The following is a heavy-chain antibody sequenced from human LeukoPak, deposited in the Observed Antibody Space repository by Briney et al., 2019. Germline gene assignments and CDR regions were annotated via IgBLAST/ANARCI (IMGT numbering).Heavy chain of an antibody. J-gene: IGHJ4*02. CDR3: ANDYRSGSFHDF. V-gene: IGHV3-23*01. CDR2: ISRRDDYT. CDR1: GFTFSSYA. D-gene: IGHD3-10*01. Sequence: PGGSLRLSCADSGFTFSSYAMTWVRQPPGKGLEWVSVISRRDDYTYYADSVKGRFTISRDNSKNTLYLQMNTLRAEDTAVYYCANDYRSGSFHDFWGQGTLVTVSS.